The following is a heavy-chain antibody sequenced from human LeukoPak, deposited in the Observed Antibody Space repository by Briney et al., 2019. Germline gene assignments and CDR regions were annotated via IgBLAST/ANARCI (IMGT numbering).Heavy chain of an antibody. Sequence: ASVKVSCKASGYTFTSNGISWVRQAPGQGLEWMGWISANSGNTHYAQKFQGRVMLTTDALTATAYMELRSLSSDDTAVYYCARDQRHAFDIWGQGTMVTVSS. J-gene: IGHJ3*02. V-gene: IGHV1-18*01. CDR3: ARDQRHAFDI. CDR2: ISANSGNT. CDR1: GYTFTSNG.